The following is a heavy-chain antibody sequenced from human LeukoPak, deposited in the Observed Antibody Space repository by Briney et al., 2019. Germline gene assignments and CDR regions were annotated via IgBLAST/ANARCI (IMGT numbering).Heavy chain of an antibody. Sequence: ASVKVSCKASGYTFTGCYMHWVRQAPGQGREWMGWINPNSGGTNYAQKFQGRVTMTRDTSISTAYVELSRLRSDDTAVYYCARSHYDSSGYYYLFDYWGQGTLVTVSS. J-gene: IGHJ4*02. D-gene: IGHD3-22*01. CDR2: INPNSGGT. CDR1: GYTFTGCY. CDR3: ARSHYDSSGYYYLFDY. V-gene: IGHV1-2*02.